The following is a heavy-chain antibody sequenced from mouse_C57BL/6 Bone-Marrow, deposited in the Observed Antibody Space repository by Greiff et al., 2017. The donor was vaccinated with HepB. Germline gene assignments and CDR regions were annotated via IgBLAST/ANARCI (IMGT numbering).Heavy chain of an antibody. D-gene: IGHD2-2*01. CDR2: ISNLAYSI. CDR3: ARHGYDVLWFAY. CDR1: GFTFSDYG. J-gene: IGHJ3*01. V-gene: IGHV5-15*01. Sequence: DVKLVESGGGLVQPGGSLKLSCAASGFTFSDYGMAWVRQAPRKGPEWVAFISNLAYSIYYADTVTGRFTISRENAKNTLYLEMSSLRSEDTAMYYCARHGYDVLWFAYWGQGTLVTVSA.